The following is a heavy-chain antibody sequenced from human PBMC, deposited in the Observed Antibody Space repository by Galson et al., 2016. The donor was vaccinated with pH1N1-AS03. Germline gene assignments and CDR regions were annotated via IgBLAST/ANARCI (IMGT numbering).Heavy chain of an antibody. Sequence: SLRLSCAASGFTVSRNDMHWVRQATGKGLEWVSIIAAAGPTHYADSVKGRFTISRDSATDSVHLRMDNLRIEDTAVYYCATGVASVTGSGALGYWSQGMLVAVSS. CDR1: GFTVSRND. J-gene: IGHJ4*02. CDR2: IAAAGPT. CDR3: ATGVASVTGSGALGY. D-gene: IGHD3-10*01. V-gene: IGHV3-13*01.